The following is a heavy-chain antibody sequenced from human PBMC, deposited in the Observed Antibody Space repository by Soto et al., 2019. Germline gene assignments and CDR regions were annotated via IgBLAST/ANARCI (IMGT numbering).Heavy chain of an antibody. CDR2: INPSGGST. V-gene: IGHV1-46*03. CDR1: GYTFTSYY. J-gene: IGHJ4*02. CDR3: ARDTRLSYYYDSSGYPPRY. D-gene: IGHD3-22*01. Sequence: ASVKVSCKASGYTFTSYYMHWVRQAPGQGLEWMGKINPSGGSTSYAQKFQGRVTMTRDTSTSTAYMELSSLRSEDTAVYYCARDTRLSYYYDSSGYPPRYWGQGTLVTVSS.